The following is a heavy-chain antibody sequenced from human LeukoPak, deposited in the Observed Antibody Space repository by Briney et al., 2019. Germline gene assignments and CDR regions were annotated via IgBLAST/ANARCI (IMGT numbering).Heavy chain of an antibody. D-gene: IGHD4-23*01. V-gene: IGHV4-34*01. Sequence: SETLSLTCAVYGGSFSGYYWSWIRQPPGKGLGWIGEINHSGSTNYNPSLKSRVTISVDTSKNQFSLKLSSVTAADTAVYYCARAYGGRVRYGMDVWGQGTTVTVSS. CDR3: ARAYGGRVRYGMDV. CDR1: GGSFSGYY. J-gene: IGHJ6*02. CDR2: INHSGST.